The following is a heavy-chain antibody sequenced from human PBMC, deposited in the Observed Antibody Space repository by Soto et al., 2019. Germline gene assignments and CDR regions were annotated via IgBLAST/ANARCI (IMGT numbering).Heavy chain of an antibody. Sequence: PSETLSLTCTVSGGSISSYYWCWTRQPAGKGLEWIGRFYPSGKTTYNPSLQSRLTMSADTSRNKFSLNLTSVPAADKAVYYCARCGLDYGMDVWGQGTTVTVSS. J-gene: IGHJ6*02. CDR2: FYPSGKT. D-gene: IGHD3-16*01. V-gene: IGHV4-4*07. CDR1: GGSISSYY. CDR3: ARCGLDYGMDV.